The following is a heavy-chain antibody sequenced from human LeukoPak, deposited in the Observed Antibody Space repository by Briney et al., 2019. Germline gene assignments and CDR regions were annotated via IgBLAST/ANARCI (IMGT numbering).Heavy chain of an antibody. CDR3: TQLGWWTPKN. D-gene: IGHD2-15*01. J-gene: IGHJ4*02. CDR2: IYWNDDK. Sequence: SGPTLVKPTQTLTLTCTFSGFSLSTNGVGVGWIRQPPGKALEWLAVIYWNDDKRYSPSLKSRLTITKDTSKNQVVLTMTNMDPVDTDTYFCTQLGWWTPKNWGQGTLLTVSS. CDR1: GFSLSTNGVG. V-gene: IGHV2-5*01.